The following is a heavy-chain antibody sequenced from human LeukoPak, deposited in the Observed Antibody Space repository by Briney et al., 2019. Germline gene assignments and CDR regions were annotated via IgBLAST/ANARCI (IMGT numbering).Heavy chain of an antibody. D-gene: IGHD4-17*01. CDR1: GFTFRSYE. J-gene: IGHJ4*02. Sequence: QPGGSLRLSCATSGFTFRSYEMSWVRQAPGKGREWVSYISDVGGTYYADSVKGRFTISRDNSKNTLYLQMNSLRAEDTAVYYCAKQEKRVTTPPNYWGQGTLVTVSS. V-gene: IGHV3-23*01. CDR2: ISDVGGT. CDR3: AKQEKRVTTPPNY.